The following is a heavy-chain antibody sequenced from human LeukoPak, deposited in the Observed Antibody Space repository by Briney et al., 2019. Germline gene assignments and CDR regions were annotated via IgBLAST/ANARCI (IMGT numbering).Heavy chain of an antibody. Sequence: GRSLRLSCAASGVTFSSYYMHWIRQAPGKGLEWVADIWYDGSTKYYADSVKGRFIIFRTNSKNTLYMLMNSLRAEDTTVYYCARRNGCSGGSCYGYYYYYGIDVWGQGTTVTVSS. J-gene: IGHJ6*02. CDR1: GVTFSSYY. D-gene: IGHD2-15*01. CDR3: ARRNGCSGGSCYGYYYYYGIDV. CDR2: IWYDGSTK. V-gene: IGHV3-33*01.